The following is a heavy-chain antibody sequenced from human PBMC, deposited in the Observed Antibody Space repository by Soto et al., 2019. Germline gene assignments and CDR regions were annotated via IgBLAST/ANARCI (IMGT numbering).Heavy chain of an antibody. D-gene: IGHD3-10*01. CDR1: GGSISSYY. J-gene: IGHJ4*02. CDR3: ARRYGWNFDC. V-gene: IGHV4-59*01. CDR2: IYYSGST. Sequence: QVQLQESGPGLVKPSETLSLTCTVSGGSISSYYWSWIRQPPGKGLEWIGYIYYSGSTNYNPSLTSRVPISVDTSNNQFSLKLSSGTAADTAVYYRARRYGWNFDCWGQGTLVTVSS.